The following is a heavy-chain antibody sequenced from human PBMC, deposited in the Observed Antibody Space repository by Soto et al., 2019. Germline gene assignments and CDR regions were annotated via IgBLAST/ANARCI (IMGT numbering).Heavy chain of an antibody. D-gene: IGHD2-2*01. CDR1: GFTFSDYY. CDR3: ARRRYCSSTSCYQNWFDP. CDR2: ISSSSSYT. J-gene: IGHJ5*02. V-gene: IGHV3-11*06. Sequence: PGGSLRLSCAASGFTFSDYYMSWIRQAPGKGLEWVSYISSSSSYTNYADSVKGRFTISRDNAKNSLYLQMNSLRAEDTAVYYCARRRYCSSTSCYQNWFDPWGQGTLVTAPQ.